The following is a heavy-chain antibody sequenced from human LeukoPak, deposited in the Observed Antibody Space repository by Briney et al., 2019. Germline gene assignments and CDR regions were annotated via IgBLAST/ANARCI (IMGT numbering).Heavy chain of an antibody. Sequence: GGSLRLSCAASGFTFSSYAMSWVRQAPGKGLEWVSAISGSGGSTYYADSVKGRFTISRDNSKNTLYLQMNSLRAEDTAVYYCAKGGDGCSSTSCLYYYYYGMDVWGQGTTVTVSS. CDR3: AKGGDGCSSTSCLYYYYYGMDV. V-gene: IGHV3-23*01. J-gene: IGHJ6*02. CDR1: GFTFSSYA. CDR2: ISGSGGST. D-gene: IGHD2-2*01.